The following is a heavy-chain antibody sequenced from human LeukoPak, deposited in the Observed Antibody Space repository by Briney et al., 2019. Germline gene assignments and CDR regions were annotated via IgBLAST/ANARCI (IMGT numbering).Heavy chain of an antibody. CDR1: GGTFSSYA. V-gene: IGHV1-69*05. Sequence: SVKVSCKASGGTFSSYAISWVRQAPGQGLEWMGGIIPIFGTANYAQKFQGRVTITTDESTSTAYMELSSLRSEDTAVYYCARVVMVRGVTYYFDCWGQGTLVTVSS. J-gene: IGHJ4*02. CDR3: ARVVMVRGVTYYFDC. D-gene: IGHD3-10*01. CDR2: IIPIFGTA.